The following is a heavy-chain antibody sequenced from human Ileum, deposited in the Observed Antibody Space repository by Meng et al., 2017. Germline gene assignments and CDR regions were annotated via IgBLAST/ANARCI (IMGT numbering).Heavy chain of an antibody. V-gene: IGHV4-34*01. Sequence: QVQLHQWGAGLLKPSETLSSTCTVYGGSFSAYYWIWIRQAPGRGLEWIGDFDYTGATNYNPSLKSRLSISLDTSKNQFSLSLSSVTAADTAIYYCARRRGYYTSGDSEWGQGTLVTVSS. J-gene: IGHJ4*02. CDR1: GGSFSAYY. CDR3: ARRRGYYTSGDSE. CDR2: FDYTGAT. D-gene: IGHD3-10*01.